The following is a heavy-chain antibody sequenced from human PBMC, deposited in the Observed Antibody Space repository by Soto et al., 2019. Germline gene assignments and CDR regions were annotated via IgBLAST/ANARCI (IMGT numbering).Heavy chain of an antibody. CDR2: IVPIVDTA. J-gene: IGHJ4*02. D-gene: IGHD2-15*01. CDR3: VRVVAIPGSPVY. V-gene: IGHV1-69*12. CDR1: GGTFSSYA. Sequence: QVQLVQSGAEVRQPASSVKVSCKTSGGTFSSYAISWVRQAPGQGLEWMGGIVPIVDTATYAQKFQGRVTITADESTSTVYMELATLRSGDTAVYYCVRVVAIPGSPVYWGQGTLVSVSS.